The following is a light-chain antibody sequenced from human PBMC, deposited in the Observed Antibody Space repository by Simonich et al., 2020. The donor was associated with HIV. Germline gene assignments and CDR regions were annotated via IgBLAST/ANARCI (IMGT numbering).Light chain of an antibody. V-gene: IGKV3-15*01. J-gene: IGKJ4*01. CDR2: GAS. Sequence: EIVMTQSPATLSVSPGKRATLSRSASQSLSNKLAWYQQEPGQAPRLLIYGASTRAPGIPVRFSGSGSGTEFTLTISSMQSEDFAVYYCQQYNNWPLTFGGGTRVEI. CDR1: QSLSNK. CDR3: QQYNNWPLT.